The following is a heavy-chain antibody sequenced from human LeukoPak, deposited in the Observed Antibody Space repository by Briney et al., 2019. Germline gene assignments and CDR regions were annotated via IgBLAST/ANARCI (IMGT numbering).Heavy chain of an antibody. Sequence: ASVKVSCKASGYTFTSYGISWVRQAPGQGLEWMGWISAYNGNTNYAQKLQGRVTMTTDTSTSTAYMELRSLRSDDTAVYYCARDGGMGSSWYYYYYGMDVWGQGTTVTVSS. CDR1: GYTFTSYG. CDR2: ISAYNGNT. V-gene: IGHV1-18*01. CDR3: ARDGGMGSSWYYYYYGMDV. D-gene: IGHD6-13*01. J-gene: IGHJ6*02.